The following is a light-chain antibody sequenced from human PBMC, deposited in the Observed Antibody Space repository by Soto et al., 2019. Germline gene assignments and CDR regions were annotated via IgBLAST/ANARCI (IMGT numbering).Light chain of an antibody. J-gene: IGKJ2*01. CDR1: HDIKNY. CDR2: DAD. V-gene: IGKV1-33*01. CDR3: QQFDVLPPYT. Sequence: DIQLTQSPPSLSASEGDRVTITCQASHDIKNYLNWYQQKPGKAPKLLIYDADNSQTGVPSRFSGSGAGTEFTFTIGSLQPEDVATYFCQQFDVLPPYTFGQGTKVEIK.